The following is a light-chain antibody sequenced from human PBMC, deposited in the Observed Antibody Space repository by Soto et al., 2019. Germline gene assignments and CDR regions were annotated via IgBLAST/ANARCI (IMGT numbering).Light chain of an antibody. Sequence: QSALTQPPSASGSPGQSVTISCTGSSSDVGAYNYVSWYQQHPGKAPKLMIYEVTKRPSGVPDRFSGSKSGYTASLTVSGLQAEDEADYYCSSYAGSNNLPFGGGTKLTVL. V-gene: IGLV2-8*01. CDR1: SSDVGAYNY. J-gene: IGLJ3*02. CDR2: EVT. CDR3: SSYAGSNNLP.